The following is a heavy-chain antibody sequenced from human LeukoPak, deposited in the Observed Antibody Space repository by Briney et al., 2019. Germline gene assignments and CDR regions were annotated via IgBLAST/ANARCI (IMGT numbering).Heavy chain of an antibody. CDR2: INPNSGGT. CDR3: ARAPGIAAAALFDP. J-gene: IGHJ5*02. Sequence: ASVKVSSKASGYTFTGYYMHWVRQAPGQGLEWMGWINPNSGGTNYAQKFQGRVTMTRDTSISTAYMELSRLRSDDTAVYYCARAPGIAAAALFDPWGQGTLVTVSS. D-gene: IGHD6-13*01. V-gene: IGHV1-2*02. CDR1: GYTFTGYY.